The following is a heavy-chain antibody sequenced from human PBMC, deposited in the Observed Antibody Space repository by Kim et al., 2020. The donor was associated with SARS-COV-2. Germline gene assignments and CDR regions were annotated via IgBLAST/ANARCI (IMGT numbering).Heavy chain of an antibody. D-gene: IGHD6-19*01. Sequence: GGSLRLSCAASGFRFSNYEMNWVRQTPGKGLEWISYISSISRSIYYADSVRGQFTISRDNAKNSLYLQMNSLRAEDTAVYYCATPASTDGWYFDYWGRGTLVTVSS. CDR3: ATPASTDGWYFDY. V-gene: IGHV3-48*03. CDR2: ISSISRSI. CDR1: GFRFSNYE. J-gene: IGHJ4*02.